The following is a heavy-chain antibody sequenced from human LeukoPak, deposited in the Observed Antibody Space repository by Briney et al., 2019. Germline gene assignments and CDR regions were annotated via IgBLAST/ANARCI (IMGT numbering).Heavy chain of an antibody. CDR3: ARYSSGWYWGGEFLFDY. Sequence: SVKVSCKASGGTFSSYAISWVRQAPGQGLEWMGGIIPIFGTANYAQKLQGRVTMTTDTSTSTAYMELRSLRSDDTAVYYCARYSSGWYWGGEFLFDYWGQGTLVTVSS. V-gene: IGHV1-69*05. D-gene: IGHD6-19*01. CDR2: IIPIFGTA. J-gene: IGHJ4*02. CDR1: GGTFSSYA.